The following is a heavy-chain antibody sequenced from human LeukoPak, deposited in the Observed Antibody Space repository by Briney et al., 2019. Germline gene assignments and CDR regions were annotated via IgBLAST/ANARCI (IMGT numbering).Heavy chain of an antibody. J-gene: IGHJ6*03. V-gene: IGHV1-69*13. CDR1: GGTFSSYA. D-gene: IGHD4-11*01. CDR3: ARVPTVTIYYYYYYMDV. Sequence: SSVTVSCKASGGTFSSYAISLVRQAPGQGLEWMGGIIPIFGTANYAQKSQGRVTITADESTSTAYMELSSLRSEATAVYYCARVPTVTIYYYYYYMDVWGKGTTVTVSS. CDR2: IIPIFGTA.